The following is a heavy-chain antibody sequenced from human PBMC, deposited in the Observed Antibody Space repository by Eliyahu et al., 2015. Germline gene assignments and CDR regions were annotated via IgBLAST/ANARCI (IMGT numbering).Heavy chain of an antibody. CDR3: VRTRGYISNWEFDP. CDR2: IFYDGST. J-gene: IGHJ5*01. V-gene: IGHV4-59*01. CDR1: GGSFNSYY. D-gene: IGHD3-3*02. Sequence: QVQLQESGPGLVRPSETLSLTCTVSGGSFNSYYWSWIRQPPGKGLEWIGYIFYDGSTNYSPSLKSRVTISVDTSKNQFSLSLDSVTAADTAVYYCVRTRGYISNWEFDPWGQGTLVTVSS.